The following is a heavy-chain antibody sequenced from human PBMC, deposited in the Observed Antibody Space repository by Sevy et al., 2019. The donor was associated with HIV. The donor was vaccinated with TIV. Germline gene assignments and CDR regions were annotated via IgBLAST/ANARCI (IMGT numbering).Heavy chain of an antibody. D-gene: IGHD5-12*01. J-gene: IGHJ3*02. V-gene: IGHV3-23*01. CDR3: AKDIGMATIRYDGFDI. Sequence: GGSLRLSCAASGLTFSSYAMNWVRQAPGKGLEWVSAISGSGGTTYYADSVKGRFAISRDNSKNTLYLQMSSLRAEDTAAYYCAKDIGMATIRYDGFDIWGQGTMVTVSS. CDR1: GLTFSSYA. CDR2: ISGSGGTT.